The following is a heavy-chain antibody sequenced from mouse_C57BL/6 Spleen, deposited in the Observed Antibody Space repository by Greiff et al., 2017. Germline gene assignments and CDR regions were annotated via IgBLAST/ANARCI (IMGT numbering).Heavy chain of an antibody. D-gene: IGHD4-1*02. CDR3: ARVNWENYAMDY. CDR1: GFTFSSYA. J-gene: IGHJ4*01. V-gene: IGHV5-4*01. CDR2: ISDGGSYT. Sequence: EVQLVESGGGLVKPGGSLKLSCAASGFTFSSYAMSWVRQTPEKRLEWVATISDGGSYTYYPDNVKGRFTISRDNAKNNLYLQMSHLKSEDTAMYYCARVNWENYAMDYWGQGTSVTVSS.